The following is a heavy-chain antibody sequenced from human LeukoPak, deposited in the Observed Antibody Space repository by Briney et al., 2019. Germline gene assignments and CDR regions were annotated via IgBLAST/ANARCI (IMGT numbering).Heavy chain of an antibody. CDR1: GGSISSSSYY. Sequence: SETLSLTCTVSGGSISSSSYYWGWIRQPPGKGLEWIGSIYYSGSTYYNPSLKSRVTISVDTSKNQFSLKLSSVTAADTAVYYCARDVTVTTRYYYYYYMDVWGKGTTVTVSS. CDR3: ARDVTVTTRYYYYYYMDV. J-gene: IGHJ6*03. V-gene: IGHV4-39*02. CDR2: IYYSGST. D-gene: IGHD4-17*01.